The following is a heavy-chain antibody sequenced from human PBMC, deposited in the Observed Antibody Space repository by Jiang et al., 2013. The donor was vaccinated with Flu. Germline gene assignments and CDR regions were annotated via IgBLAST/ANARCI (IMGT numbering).Heavy chain of an antibody. CDR2: IYHSGST. V-gene: IGHV4-38-2*02. D-gene: IGHD4-23*01. J-gene: IGHJ4*02. CDR3: ARDLDYGGNSE. CDR1: GYSISSGYY. Sequence: LLKPSETLSLTCTVSGYSISSGYYWGWIRQPPGKGLEWIGSIYHSGSTYYNPSLKSRVTISVDTSKNQFSLKLSSVTAADTAVYYCARDLDYGGNSEWGQGTLVTVSS.